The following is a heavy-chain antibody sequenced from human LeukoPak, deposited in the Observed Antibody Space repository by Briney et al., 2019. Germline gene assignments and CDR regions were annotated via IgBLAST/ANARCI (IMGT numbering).Heavy chain of an antibody. J-gene: IGHJ4*02. V-gene: IGHV3-64*01. CDR2: ISSNGGST. D-gene: IGHD2-8*01. CDR1: GFTFSSYA. Sequence: GGSLRLSCAASGFTFSSYAMHWVRQAPGKGLEYVSAISSNGGSTYYANSVKGRFTISRDSSKNTLYLQMGSLRAEDMAVYYCARDLIYIANGVCCHFDYWGQGTLVTVSS. CDR3: ARDLIYIANGVCCHFDY.